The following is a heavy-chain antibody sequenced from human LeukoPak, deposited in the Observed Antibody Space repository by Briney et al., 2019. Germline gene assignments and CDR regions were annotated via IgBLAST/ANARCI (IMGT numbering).Heavy chain of an antibody. Sequence: GGSLRLSCEASGFTFSSYSLTWVRQAPGKGLEWVSYTSYSSETTSYADSVKGRFTSSRDYAKKSLYLQMNSLRAEDTAVYFCARVARGNYYHFDSWGQGTLVTVSS. CDR1: GFTFSSYS. CDR2: TSYSSETT. V-gene: IGHV3-48*04. J-gene: IGHJ4*02. CDR3: ARVARGNYYHFDS. D-gene: IGHD1-26*01.